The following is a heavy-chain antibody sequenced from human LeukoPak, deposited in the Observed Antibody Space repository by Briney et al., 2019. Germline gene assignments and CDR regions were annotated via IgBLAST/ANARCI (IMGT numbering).Heavy chain of an antibody. D-gene: IGHD2-15*01. J-gene: IGHJ3*02. Sequence: SETLSLTCTVSGYSLSSDYYWGWGRPPPGKGLEWIAIIYQSGSTYFNPSLKSRVTISVDTSKNQFSLKLSSVTAADTAVYYCASPVDCSGGSCYLSDAFDIWGQGTMVTVSS. V-gene: IGHV4-38-2*02. CDR2: IYQSGST. CDR3: ASPVDCSGGSCYLSDAFDI. CDR1: GYSLSSDYY.